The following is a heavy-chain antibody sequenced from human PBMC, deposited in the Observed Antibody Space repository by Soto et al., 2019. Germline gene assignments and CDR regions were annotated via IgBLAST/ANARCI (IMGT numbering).Heavy chain of an antibody. D-gene: IGHD3-9*01. CDR1: GYTFTSYG. J-gene: IGHJ4*02. CDR3: ARVGLRYFDWLLGDDY. V-gene: IGHV1-18*01. CDR2: ISAYNGNT. Sequence: ASVKVSCKASGYTFTSYGISWVRQAPGQGLEWMGWISAYNGNTNYAQKLQGRVTMTTDTSTSTAYMELRSLRSDDTAVYYCARVGLRYFDWLLGDDYWGQGTLVTVSS.